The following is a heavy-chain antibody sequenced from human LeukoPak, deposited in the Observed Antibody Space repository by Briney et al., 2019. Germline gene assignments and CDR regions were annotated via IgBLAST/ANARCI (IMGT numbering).Heavy chain of an antibody. CDR1: GFTFSSYS. D-gene: IGHD6-13*01. J-gene: IGHJ4*02. Sequence: PGGSLRLPCAASGFTFSSYSMNWVRQAPGKGLDWVSSISSSSSYIYYADSVKGRFTISRDNAKNSLYLQMNSLRAEDTAVYYCASCIAAAGRCFWVYWGQGTLVTVSS. CDR2: ISSSSSYI. CDR3: ASCIAAAGRCFWVY. V-gene: IGHV3-21*01.